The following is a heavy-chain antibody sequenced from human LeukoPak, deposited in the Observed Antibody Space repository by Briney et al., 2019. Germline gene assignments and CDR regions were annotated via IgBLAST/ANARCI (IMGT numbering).Heavy chain of an antibody. CDR3: ARSHRRYSRDAFDI. V-gene: IGHV4-34*01. Sequence: PSETLSLTCAVYGGSFSGYYWSWIRQPPGKGLEWIGEINHSGSTNYNPSLKSRVTISVDTSKNQFSLKLSSVTAADTAVYYCARSHRRYSRDAFDIWGQGTMVTVSS. CDR1: GGSFSGYY. CDR2: INHSGST. D-gene: IGHD6-13*01. J-gene: IGHJ3*02.